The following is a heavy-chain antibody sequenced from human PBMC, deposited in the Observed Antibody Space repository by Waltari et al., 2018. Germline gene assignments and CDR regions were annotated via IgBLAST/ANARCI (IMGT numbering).Heavy chain of an antibody. V-gene: IGHV4-34*01. J-gene: IGHJ5*02. CDR2: INHSGST. D-gene: IGHD3-16*01. CDR1: GGSFSGYY. Sequence: QVQLQQWGAGLLKPSETLSLICAVYGGSFSGYYWSWIRQPPGKGLEWIGEINHSGSTNYNPSLKSRVTISVDTSKNPFSLKLSSVTAADTAVYYCARVLGVAWFDPWGQGTLVTVSS. CDR3: ARVLGVAWFDP.